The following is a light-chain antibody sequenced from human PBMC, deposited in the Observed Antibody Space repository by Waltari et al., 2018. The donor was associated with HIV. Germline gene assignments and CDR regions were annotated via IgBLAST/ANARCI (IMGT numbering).Light chain of an antibody. J-gene: IGKJ2*01. Sequence: DIVMTQSPDSLAVSLGGRATINCKSSQSVLYNSNNKNYLAWYQQKPGKPTKLLIYWASTRESGVPDRFSGSGSGTDFTLTISSLQAEDVAVYYCQQYSITPITFGQGTKLEIK. CDR1: QSVLYNSNNKNY. V-gene: IGKV4-1*01. CDR2: WAS. CDR3: QQYSITPIT.